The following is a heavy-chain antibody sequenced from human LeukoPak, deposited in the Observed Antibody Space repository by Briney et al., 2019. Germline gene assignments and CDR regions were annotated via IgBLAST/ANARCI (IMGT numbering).Heavy chain of an antibody. CDR2: IYYSGST. Sequence: SGTLSLTCTVSGGSITSYYWSWIRQPPGKGLEWIGYIYYSGSTDYNPSLKSRVTISVDTSKNQFALKVNSVTAADTAVYYCARGRMPAAHFDYWGQGTLVTVSS. J-gene: IGHJ4*02. CDR1: GGSITSYY. V-gene: IGHV4-59*01. D-gene: IGHD2-2*01. CDR3: ARGRMPAAHFDY.